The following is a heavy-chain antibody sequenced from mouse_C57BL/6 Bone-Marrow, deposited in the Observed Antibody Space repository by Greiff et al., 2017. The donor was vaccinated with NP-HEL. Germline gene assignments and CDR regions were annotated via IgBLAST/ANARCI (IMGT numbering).Heavy chain of an antibody. CDR3: AIGGGMVTNAMDY. CDR1: GFSLNSYG. Sequence: VHLVESGPGLVAPSQSLSIPCTVSGFSLNSYGVSWVRQPPGKGLEWLGVIWGDGSTHYHSALISRLSISKDNSKSQVFLKLNSLQTDDTATYYCAIGGGMVTNAMDYWGQGTSVTVSS. CDR2: IWGDGST. V-gene: IGHV2-3*01. J-gene: IGHJ4*01. D-gene: IGHD2-2*01.